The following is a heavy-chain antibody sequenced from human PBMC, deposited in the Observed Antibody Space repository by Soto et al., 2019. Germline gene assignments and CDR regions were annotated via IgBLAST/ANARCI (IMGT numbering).Heavy chain of an antibody. Sequence: GESLKISFKGSGYSFTSYWIGWVRQMPGKGLEWMGIIYPGDSDTRYSPSFKGQVTISADKSISTAYLQWSSLKASATAMYYCARAYSSSSDAFDIWGQGTMVTVSS. CDR1: GYSFTSYW. J-gene: IGHJ3*02. CDR2: IYPGDSDT. D-gene: IGHD6-6*01. V-gene: IGHV5-51*01. CDR3: ARAYSSSSDAFDI.